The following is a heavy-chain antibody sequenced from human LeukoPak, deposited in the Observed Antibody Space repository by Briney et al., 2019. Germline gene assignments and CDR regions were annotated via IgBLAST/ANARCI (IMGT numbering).Heavy chain of an antibody. CDR1: GFTFSSYA. CDR3: VRGHYDFWSGYYYDWFDP. V-gene: IGHV3-64*01. D-gene: IGHD3-3*01. Sequence: GGSLRLSCAASGFTFSSYAMHWVRQAPGKGLEYVSAISSNGGSTYYANSVKGRFTISRDNSKNTLYLQMGSLRAEDMAVYYCVRGHYDFWSGYYYDWFDPWGQGTLVNVSS. J-gene: IGHJ5*02. CDR2: ISSNGGST.